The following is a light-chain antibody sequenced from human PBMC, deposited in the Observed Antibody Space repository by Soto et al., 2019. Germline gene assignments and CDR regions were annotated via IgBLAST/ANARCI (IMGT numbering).Light chain of an antibody. J-gene: IGKJ1*01. CDR3: QHYNNWPPWT. V-gene: IGKV3-15*01. CDR2: GAS. CDR1: QSVGTN. Sequence: IVMTQSPATLSVSPGEGATLSCTASQSVGTNLAWYQQEPGQAPRLLIYGASTRATGIPARFSGSGSGTEFTLTISSRQSEDFAVYYCQHYNNWPPWTVGQGTKVEIK.